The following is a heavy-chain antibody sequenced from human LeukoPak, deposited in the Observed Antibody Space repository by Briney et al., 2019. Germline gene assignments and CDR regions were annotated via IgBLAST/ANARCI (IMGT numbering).Heavy chain of an antibody. CDR3: AREGMVATFDY. Sequence: MSGGSLRLSCAASGFTFSSYSMNWVRQAPGKGLEWVSSISSSSSYIYYADSVKGRFTISRDKAKNSLYLQMNRLRAEDTAIYYCAREGMVATFDYWGQGTLVTVSS. J-gene: IGHJ4*02. CDR2: ISSSSSYI. D-gene: IGHD5-12*01. CDR1: GFTFSSYS. V-gene: IGHV3-21*01.